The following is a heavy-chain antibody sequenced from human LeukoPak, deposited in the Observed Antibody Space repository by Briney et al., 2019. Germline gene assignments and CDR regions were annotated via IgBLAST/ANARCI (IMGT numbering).Heavy chain of an antibody. CDR2: IYYSGST. Sequence: SETLSLTCAVYGGSFSGYYWSWIRQPPGKGLEWIGYIYYSGSTYYNPSLKSRVTISVDTSKNQFSLKLSSVTAADTAVYYCARAFDLYYFDYWGQGTLVTVSS. CDR3: ARAFDLYYFDY. CDR1: GGSFSGYY. V-gene: IGHV4-30-4*08. D-gene: IGHD3-9*01. J-gene: IGHJ4*02.